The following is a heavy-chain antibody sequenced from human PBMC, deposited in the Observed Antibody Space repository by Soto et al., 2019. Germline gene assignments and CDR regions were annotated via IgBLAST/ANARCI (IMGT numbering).Heavy chain of an antibody. CDR3: AKDLGYRGSSLTDY. J-gene: IGHJ4*02. CDR2: ISGSGDST. V-gene: IGHV3-23*01. CDR1: GFTFSSYA. Sequence: VQLLESGGGLVQPGGSLRLSCAASGFTFSSYAMSWVRQAPGKGLEWVSTISGSGDSTYYADSVKGRFTISRDNSKNTLYLQMNSLRAEDTAVYYCAKDLGYRGSSLTDYWGQGTLVTVSS. D-gene: IGHD5-12*01.